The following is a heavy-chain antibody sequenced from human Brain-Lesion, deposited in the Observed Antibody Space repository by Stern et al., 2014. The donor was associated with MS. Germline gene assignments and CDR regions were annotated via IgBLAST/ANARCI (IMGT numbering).Heavy chain of an antibody. CDR1: GGSISSGSYS. CDR2: IYTSGST. J-gene: IGHJ6*02. Sequence: QVQLVQSGPGLVKPSQALSLTCTVSGGSISSGSYSWTWIRQSAGKGLEWIGRIYTSGSTNYNLSFKSRTTISPDTAKTQFSLKLHSVTAADTAVYYCARGTAMIFGANGLDVWGQGTTVTVSS. D-gene: IGHD3/OR15-3a*01. V-gene: IGHV4-61*02. CDR3: ARGTAMIFGANGLDV.